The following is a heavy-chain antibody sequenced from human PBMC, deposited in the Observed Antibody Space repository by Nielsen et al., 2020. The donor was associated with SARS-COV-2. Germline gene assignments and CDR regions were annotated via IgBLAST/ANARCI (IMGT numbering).Heavy chain of an antibody. CDR1: GFTFSSYG. CDR3: AKVNSGSFYYYGMDV. D-gene: IGHD1-26*01. CDR2: ISYDGSNK. Sequence: GGSLSLSCAASGFTFSSYGMHWVRQAPGKGLEWVAVISYDGSNKYYADSVKGRFTISRDNSKNTLYLQMNSLRAEDTAVYYCAKVNSGSFYYYGMDVWGQGTTVTVSS. V-gene: IGHV3-30*18. J-gene: IGHJ6*02.